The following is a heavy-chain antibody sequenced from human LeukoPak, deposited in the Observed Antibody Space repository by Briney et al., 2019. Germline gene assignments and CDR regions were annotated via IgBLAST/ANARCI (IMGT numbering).Heavy chain of an antibody. CDR1: GFTFSSYG. J-gene: IGHJ4*02. CDR3: AKYASRGGRLYYYDSSGYYHGLYYFNY. CDR2: ISGSGGST. V-gene: IGHV3-23*01. Sequence: PGGTLRLSCAASGFTFSSYGMSWVRQAPGKGLEWVSAISGSGGSTYYADSVKGRFTISRDNSKSTLYLQMNSLRAEDTAVYYCAKYASRGGRLYYYDSSGYYHGLYYFNYWGQGTLVTVSS. D-gene: IGHD3-22*01.